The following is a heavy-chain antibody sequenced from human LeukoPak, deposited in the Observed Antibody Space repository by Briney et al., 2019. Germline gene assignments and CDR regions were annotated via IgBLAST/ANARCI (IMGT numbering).Heavy chain of an antibody. J-gene: IGHJ4*02. Sequence: ASVKVSCKASGYTFTSYYMHWVRQAPGQGLEWMGIINPSGGSTSYAQKFQGGVTMTRDTSTSTVYMELSSLRSEDTAVYYCARESRGKMAATNWGQGTLVTVSS. CDR3: ARESRGKMAATN. CDR1: GYTFTSYY. V-gene: IGHV1-46*01. CDR2: INPSGGST. D-gene: IGHD5-24*01.